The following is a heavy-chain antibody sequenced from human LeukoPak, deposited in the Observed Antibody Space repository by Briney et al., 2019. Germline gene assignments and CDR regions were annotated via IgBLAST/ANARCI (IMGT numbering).Heavy chain of an antibody. Sequence: SETLSLTCTVSGGSISSYYWSWIRQPPGKGLEWIGYIYYSGATNYNPSLKSRVTMSVDTSKNQFSLNLSSVTAADTALYYCARALRDSNYGWFDPWGQGTLVTVSS. CDR2: IYYSGAT. CDR3: ARALRDSNYGWFDP. D-gene: IGHD4-11*01. J-gene: IGHJ5*02. CDR1: GGSISSYY. V-gene: IGHV4-59*01.